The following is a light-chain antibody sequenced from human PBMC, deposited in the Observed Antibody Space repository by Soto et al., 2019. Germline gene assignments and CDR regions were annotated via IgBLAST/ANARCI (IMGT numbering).Light chain of an antibody. Sequence: EIVMTQSPATLSVSPGERATLSCRASQSVSNNLAWYQQKPGQAPRLLIYFASTRATGIPARFSGSGSGTEFTLTISSLQSEDFALYYCQQYNKWTLTFGGGTKVETK. CDR3: QQYNKWTLT. V-gene: IGKV3-15*01. J-gene: IGKJ4*01. CDR1: QSVSNN. CDR2: FAS.